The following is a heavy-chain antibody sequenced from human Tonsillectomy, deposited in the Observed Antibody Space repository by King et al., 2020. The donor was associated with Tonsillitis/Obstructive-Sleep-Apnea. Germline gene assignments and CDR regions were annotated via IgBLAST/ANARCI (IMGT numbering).Heavy chain of an antibody. V-gene: IGHV4-34*01. CDR3: ARGIMSTVLFPYYMDV. J-gene: IGHJ6*03. CDR1: GGSFSGYY. CDR2: INHSGST. D-gene: IGHD4-17*01. Sequence: VQLQQWGAGLLKPSETLSLTCTVFGGSFSGYYWTWNRQPPGKGLEWIGEINHSGSTNYNPSLKSRVTIAVDTSKNQFSLKLNSVTAADTAVYYCARGIMSTVLFPYYMDVWGKGTTVTVSS.